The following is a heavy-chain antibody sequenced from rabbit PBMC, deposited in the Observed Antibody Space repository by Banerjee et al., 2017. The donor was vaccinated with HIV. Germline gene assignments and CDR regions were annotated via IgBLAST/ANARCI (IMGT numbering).Heavy chain of an antibody. Sequence: QSLEESGGDLVKPGASLTLTCTASGFSFSGSYYMCWVRQAPGKGLEWIACIDIGSPTTTYYATWAKGRFTISKTSSTTVTLQMTSLTAADTATYFCARAASSSGYDDYYFNLWGQGTPGHRL. D-gene: IGHD1-1*01. V-gene: IGHV1S40*01. CDR3: ARAASSSGYDDYYFNL. CDR1: GFSFSGSYY. J-gene: IGHJ4*01. CDR2: IDIGSPTTT.